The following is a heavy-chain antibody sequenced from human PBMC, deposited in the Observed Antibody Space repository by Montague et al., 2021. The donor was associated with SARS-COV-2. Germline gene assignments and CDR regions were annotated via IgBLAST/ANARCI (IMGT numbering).Heavy chain of an antibody. V-gene: IGHV3-53*01. Sequence: SLRLSCAASGFSVSSKYMTWVRQPPGKGLEWVSTIYSGDTAYYADSVQGRFTISRDHSKNTVFLQMNSLRAEDTALYCCATFYVDTVSVTNAFDLWGQGTLVSVSS. CDR3: ATFYVDTVSVTNAFDL. CDR2: IYSGDTA. J-gene: IGHJ3*01. D-gene: IGHD5-18*01. CDR1: GFSVSSKY.